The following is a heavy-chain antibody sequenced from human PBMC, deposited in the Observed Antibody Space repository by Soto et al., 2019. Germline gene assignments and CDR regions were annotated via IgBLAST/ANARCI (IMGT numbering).Heavy chain of an antibody. J-gene: IGHJ4*02. Sequence: GGSLRLSCAAAGLTFSIYAMSWVRQAPGKGLEWVSAISGSGGSTYYADSVKGRFTISRDNSKNTLYLQMNSLRADDTAVYYCAKATRGGAANSIRDYWGQGTLVTVSS. V-gene: IGHV3-23*01. CDR1: GLTFSIYA. CDR2: ISGSGGST. D-gene: IGHD6-13*01. CDR3: AKATRGGAANSIRDY.